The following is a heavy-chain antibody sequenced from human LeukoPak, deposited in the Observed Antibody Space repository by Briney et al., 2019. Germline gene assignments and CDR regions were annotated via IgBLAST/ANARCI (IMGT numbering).Heavy chain of an antibody. J-gene: IGHJ4*02. CDR1: GGTFISYA. CDR2: IIPIFGTA. Sequence: ASVKVSCKASGGTFISYAISWVRQAPGQGLEWMGGIIPIFGTANYAQKFQGRVTITADESTSTAYMELSSLRSADTAVYYCARDSRDGYNYHDYWGQGTLVTVSS. CDR3: ARDSRDGYNYHDY. V-gene: IGHV1-69*13. D-gene: IGHD5-24*01.